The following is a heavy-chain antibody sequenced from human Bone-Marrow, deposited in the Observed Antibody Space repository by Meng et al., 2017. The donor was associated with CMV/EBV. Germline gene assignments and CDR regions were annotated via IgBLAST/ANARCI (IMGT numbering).Heavy chain of an antibody. Sequence: GGSLRLSCAASGFTFDDYAMHWGRQAPGKGLEWVSGISWNSGSIGYADSVKGRFTISRDNAKNYLYLQMNSLRAEDTALYYCAKGRGINWNYVGYGMDVWGQGTTVTVSS. J-gene: IGHJ6*02. CDR3: AKGRGINWNYVGYGMDV. D-gene: IGHD1-7*01. CDR1: GFTFDDYA. V-gene: IGHV3-9*01. CDR2: ISWNSGSI.